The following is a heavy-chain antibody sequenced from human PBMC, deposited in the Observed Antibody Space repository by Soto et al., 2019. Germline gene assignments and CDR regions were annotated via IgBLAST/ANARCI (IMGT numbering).Heavy chain of an antibody. Sequence: QVQLVQSGAAVKKPGASVKVSCKASGYSFTDYHIHWVRQAPAQGLEWLGRINPKRGGTSTAQKCQGWVTTTTDTSISTASMELTRLTSDDTAIYYCARGDSTDCSNGVCSFFYNHDMDVWGQGTTVTVSS. V-gene: IGHV1-2*04. J-gene: IGHJ6*02. CDR2: INPKRGGT. CDR3: ARGDSTDCSNGVCSFFYNHDMDV. D-gene: IGHD2-8*01. CDR1: GYSFTDYH.